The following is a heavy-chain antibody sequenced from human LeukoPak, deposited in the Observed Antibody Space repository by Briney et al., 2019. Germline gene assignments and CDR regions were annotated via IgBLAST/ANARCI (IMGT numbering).Heavy chain of an antibody. CDR2: IWYDGGNK. V-gene: IGHV3-33*01. J-gene: IGHJ5*02. Sequence: GGSLRLSCAASGFTFSSYGMHWVRQAPGKGLEWVAVIWYDGGNKYYADSVKGRFTISRDNSKNTLYLQMNSLRAEDTAVYYCARGFLYCSSTSCSNWFDPWGQGTLVTVSS. D-gene: IGHD2-2*01. CDR1: GFTFSSYG. CDR3: ARGFLYCSSTSCSNWFDP.